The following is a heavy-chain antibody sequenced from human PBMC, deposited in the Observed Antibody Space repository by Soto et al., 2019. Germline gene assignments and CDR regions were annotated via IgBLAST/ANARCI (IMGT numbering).Heavy chain of an antibody. CDR1: GFTFSSYS. CDR3: ARARGNDWYEDY. Sequence: EVQLVESGGGLVKPGGSLRLSCAASGFTFSSYSFNWVRQAPGKGLEWVSIITPTSTFISYADSVRGRFTISRDNAKNSLYLQMDSLGAGDTAVYYYARARGNDWYEDYWGQGTLVTVSS. J-gene: IGHJ4*02. V-gene: IGHV3-21*06. D-gene: IGHD1-1*01. CDR2: ITPTSTFI.